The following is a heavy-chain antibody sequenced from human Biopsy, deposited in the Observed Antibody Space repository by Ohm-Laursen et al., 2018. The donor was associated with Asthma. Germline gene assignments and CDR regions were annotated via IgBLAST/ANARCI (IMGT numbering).Heavy chain of an antibody. V-gene: IGHV3-30*03. Sequence: SLRLSCAASGFAFRSYAMNWVRQAPGKGLEWVAVISYDGSITHYADSVKGRFTISRDNSKNTVYLDICSLRIEDTAVFYCGIVVAANPFQGDCWGQGTLVTVSS. CDR1: GFAFRSYA. CDR2: ISYDGSIT. J-gene: IGHJ4*02. CDR3: GIVVAANPFQGDC. D-gene: IGHD2-15*01.